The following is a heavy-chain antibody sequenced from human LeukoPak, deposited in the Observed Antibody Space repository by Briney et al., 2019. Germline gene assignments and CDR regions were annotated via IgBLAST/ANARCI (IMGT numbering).Heavy chain of an antibody. J-gene: IGHJ4*02. CDR2: IKQDGSEK. CDR3: VKGVVVIITAPFDY. Sequence: GGSLRLSCAASGFTFSWMSWVRQAPGKGLEWVANIKQDGSEKYYVDSVKGRFTISRDNAKNSLYLQMNSLRAEDTAVYYCVKGVVVIITAPFDYWGQGTLVTVSS. V-gene: IGHV3-7*01. CDR1: GFTFSW. D-gene: IGHD3-22*01.